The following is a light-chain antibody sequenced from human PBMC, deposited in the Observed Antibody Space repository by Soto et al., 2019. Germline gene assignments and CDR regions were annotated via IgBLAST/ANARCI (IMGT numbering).Light chain of an antibody. CDR2: DAS. J-gene: IGKJ5*01. V-gene: IGKV3-11*01. Sequence: EIVFTTYPATLSLSHVERATLPCRASQSVSSDLAWYQQKPGQAPRLLIYDASNRATGIPARFSGSGCGTAFTLTTRSLEAEDFAVYDCQQRSNWPAITVCQGTQLE. CDR3: QQRSNWPAIT. CDR1: QSVSSD.